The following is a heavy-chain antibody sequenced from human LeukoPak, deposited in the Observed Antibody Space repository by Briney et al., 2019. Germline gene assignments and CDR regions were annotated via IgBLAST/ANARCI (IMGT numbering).Heavy chain of an antibody. CDR2: ISSSGSTI. Sequence: GGSLRLSCAASGFTFSSYEMNWVRQAPGKGLEWVSYISSSGSTIYYADSVKGRFTVSRDNAKNSLYLQMNSLRAEDTAVYYCAELGITMIGGVWGKGTTVTVSS. V-gene: IGHV3-48*03. J-gene: IGHJ6*04. D-gene: IGHD3-10*02. CDR3: AELGITMIGGV. CDR1: GFTFSSYE.